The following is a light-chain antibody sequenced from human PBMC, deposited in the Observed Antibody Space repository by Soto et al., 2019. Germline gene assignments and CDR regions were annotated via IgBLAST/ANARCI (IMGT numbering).Light chain of an antibody. V-gene: IGKV4-1*01. CDR3: QQYYSNPYT. J-gene: IGKJ2*01. CDR2: WAS. CDR1: QSVLYSSNNKNY. Sequence: DIVMTQSPDSLAVSLGERATINCKSSQSVLYSSNNKNYLAWYQHKPGQPPKLLIYWASVRESGVPDRFSGSGSGTDFTLTISSLQAEDVAVYYCQQYYSNPYTFGLGTKLEIK.